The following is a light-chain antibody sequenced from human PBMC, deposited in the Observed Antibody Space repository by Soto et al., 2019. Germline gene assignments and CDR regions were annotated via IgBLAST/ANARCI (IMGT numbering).Light chain of an antibody. J-gene: IGKJ5*01. V-gene: IGKV3D-20*02. Sequence: EIVLTQSPGTLSLSPVQRATLSCRASQSVSSSYLAWYQQKPGQAPRLLIYDVSNRATGIPARFSGSGSGTDFTLTITSLEPEDFAIYYCQQRNYWQVTFGQGTRLEIK. CDR2: DVS. CDR1: QSVSSSY. CDR3: QQRNYWQVT.